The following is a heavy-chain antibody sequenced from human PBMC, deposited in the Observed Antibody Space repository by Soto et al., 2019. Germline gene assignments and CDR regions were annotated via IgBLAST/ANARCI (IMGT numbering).Heavy chain of an antibody. CDR1: EGTFNIYA. CDR2: IIPYYNTL. D-gene: IGHD6-13*01. CDR3: ASGASRWYPYFFDS. Sequence: QAQVVQSGAEVRKPGSSVKLSCKASEGTFNIYAIAWVRQAPGQGLEWMGEIIPYYNTLNYAQKFQDRVTITADDSTNTVYMELSSLRSDDTAVYFCASGASRWYPYFFDSWAQGTLVTVSS. V-gene: IGHV1-69*01. J-gene: IGHJ4*02.